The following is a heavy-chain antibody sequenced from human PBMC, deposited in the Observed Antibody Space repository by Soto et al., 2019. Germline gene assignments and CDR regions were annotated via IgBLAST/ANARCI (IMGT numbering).Heavy chain of an antibody. D-gene: IGHD2-15*01. CDR1: GGSISSGGYY. CDR2: IYYSGST. J-gene: IGHJ6*03. Sequence: TSETLSLTCTVSGGSISSGGYYWSWIRQHPGKGLEWIGYIYYSGSTYYNPSLKSRVTISVDTSKNQFSLKLSSVTAAGTAVYYCARAGYCSGGSCYPRFLLDKENYYYYYMDVWGKGTTVTVSS. V-gene: IGHV4-31*03. CDR3: ARAGYCSGGSCYPRFLLDKENYYYYYMDV.